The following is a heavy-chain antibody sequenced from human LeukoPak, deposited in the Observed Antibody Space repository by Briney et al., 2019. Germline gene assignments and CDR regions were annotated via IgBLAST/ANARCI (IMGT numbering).Heavy chain of an antibody. CDR1: GFTFSSYS. J-gene: IGHJ6*03. CDR3: AKRTRGYGRAYYYYYYMDV. V-gene: IGHV3-21*04. CDR2: ISSSSHYI. Sequence: PGGSLRLSCAASGFTFSSYSLNWVRQAPGMGLEWVSSISSSSHYIYYADSVKGRFTISRDNAKNSLYLQMNSLRAEDTAVYYCAKRTRGYGRAYYYYYYMDVWGKGTTVTISS. D-gene: IGHD6-25*01.